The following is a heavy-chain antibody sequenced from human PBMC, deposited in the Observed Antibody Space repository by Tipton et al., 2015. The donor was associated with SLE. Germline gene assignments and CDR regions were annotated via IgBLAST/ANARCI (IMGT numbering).Heavy chain of an antibody. D-gene: IGHD3-22*01. CDR3: ARGLNYYDSSGYYPFYYMDV. Sequence: TLSLTCTVSGGSISSNNYYWGWIRQPPGKGLEWIGSIYYSGSSYYNPSLKSRVTISVDTSKNQFSLKLNSVTAADTAVYYCARGLNYYDSSGYYPFYYMDVWGKGTTVTVSS. CDR1: GGSISSNNYY. J-gene: IGHJ6*03. CDR2: IYYSGSS. V-gene: IGHV4-39*07.